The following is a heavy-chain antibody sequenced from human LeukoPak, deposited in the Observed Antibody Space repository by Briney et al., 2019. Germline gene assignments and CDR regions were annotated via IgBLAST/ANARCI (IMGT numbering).Heavy chain of an antibody. Sequence: GESLRLSCAASGFTFRSYAMTWVRQAPGKGLEWVSSISLGGGGTYYADSVKGRFTVSRDNSKNILYLQMNSLRAGDTAVYYCAKDVFIDFASNSRFDYWGQGTLVTVSS. CDR3: AKDVFIDFASNSRFDY. CDR1: GFTFRSYA. V-gene: IGHV3-23*01. CDR2: ISLGGGGT. J-gene: IGHJ4*02. D-gene: IGHD2-2*01.